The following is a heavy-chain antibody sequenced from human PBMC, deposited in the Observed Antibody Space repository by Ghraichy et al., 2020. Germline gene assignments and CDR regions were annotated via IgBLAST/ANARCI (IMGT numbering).Heavy chain of an antibody. CDR3: AGEVPGGYSFGPYFDY. Sequence: ASVKVSCKASGYTFTSYGISWVRQAPGQGLEWMGWISAYNGNTNYAQKLQGRVTMTTDTSTSTAFMEVRSLRSDDTAVYYCAGEVPGGYSFGPYFDYWGQGTLVTVSS. D-gene: IGHD5-18*01. J-gene: IGHJ4*02. CDR2: ISAYNGNT. V-gene: IGHV1-18*01. CDR1: GYTFTSYG.